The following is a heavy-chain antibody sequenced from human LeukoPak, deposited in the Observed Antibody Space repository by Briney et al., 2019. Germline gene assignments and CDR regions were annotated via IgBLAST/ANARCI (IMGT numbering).Heavy chain of an antibody. CDR3: ALAAGTHKLYYFDY. V-gene: IGHV3-48*03. D-gene: IGHD1-14*01. J-gene: IGHJ4*02. Sequence: GGSLRLSCAASGFTFSSYEMNWVRQAPGKGLEWVSYISSSGSTIYYADSVKGRFTISRDNAKNSLYLQMNSLRAEDTAVYYCALAAGTHKLYYFDYWGQGTLVTVSS. CDR2: ISSSGSTI. CDR1: GFTFSSYE.